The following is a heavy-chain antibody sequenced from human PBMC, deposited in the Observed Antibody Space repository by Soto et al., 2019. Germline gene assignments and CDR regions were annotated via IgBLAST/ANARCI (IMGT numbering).Heavy chain of an antibody. CDR3: VRERGLSSFYGMDV. J-gene: IGHJ6*02. D-gene: IGHD3-10*01. CDR2: ITSSSSHI. V-gene: IGHV3-21*02. CDR1: GFTLSSYT. Sequence: EVQLVESGGGLVKPGGSLRLSCAASGFTLSSYTMNWVRQASGKGLEWVASITSSSSHIYYADSVKGRFTNSRDNAGNSLYLQMNSLRAEDTAVYYCVRERGLSSFYGMDVWGQGTTVTVSS.